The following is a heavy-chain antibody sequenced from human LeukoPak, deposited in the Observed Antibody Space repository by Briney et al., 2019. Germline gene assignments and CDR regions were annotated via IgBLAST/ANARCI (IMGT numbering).Heavy chain of an antibody. V-gene: IGHV3-21*01. CDR1: GFTFSSYS. J-gene: IGHJ3*02. CDR3: VRDPHAFDI. Sequence: GGSLRLSYAASGFTFSSYSMNWVRQAPGKGLEWVSSISSSSSYIYYADSVKGRFTISRDNAKNSVYLQMSSLRDEDTAVYYCVRDPHAFDIWGQGTMVTVSS. CDR2: ISSSSSYI.